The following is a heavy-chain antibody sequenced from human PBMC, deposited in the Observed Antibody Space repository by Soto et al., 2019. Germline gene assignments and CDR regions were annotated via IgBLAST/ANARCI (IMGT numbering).Heavy chain of an antibody. D-gene: IGHD2-15*01. CDR1: GGSISSGDYY. V-gene: IGHV4-30-4*01. CDR2: IYYSGST. Sequence: SETLSLTCTVSGGSISSGDYYWSWIRQPPGKGLEWIGYIYYSGSTYYNPSLKSRVTISVDTSKNQFSLKLSSVTAADTAVYYCARDLHRGGYYGMDVWGQGTTVTVSS. CDR3: ARDLHRGGYYGMDV. J-gene: IGHJ6*02.